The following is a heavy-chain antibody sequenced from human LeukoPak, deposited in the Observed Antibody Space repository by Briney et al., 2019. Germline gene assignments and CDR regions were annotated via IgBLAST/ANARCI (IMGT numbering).Heavy chain of an antibody. CDR2: IYHSGST. CDR1: GGSISSGGYY. D-gene: IGHD6-13*01. Sequence: SQTLSLTCTVSGGSISSGGYYWSWIRQPPGKGLEWIGYIYHSGSTYYNPSLKSRVTISVDRSKNQFSLKLSSVTAADTAVYYCARDLATRRGSSWYFDYWGQGTLVTVSS. J-gene: IGHJ4*02. CDR3: ARDLATRRGSSWYFDY. V-gene: IGHV4-30-2*01.